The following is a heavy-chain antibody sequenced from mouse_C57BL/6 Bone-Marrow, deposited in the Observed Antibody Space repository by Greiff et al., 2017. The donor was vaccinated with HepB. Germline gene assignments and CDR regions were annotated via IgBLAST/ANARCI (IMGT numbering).Heavy chain of an antibody. CDR3: ARFSYYYGSSFYYFDY. Sequence: QVQLKQPGAELVKPGASVKLSCKASGYTFTSYWMHWVKQRPGQGLEWIGMIHPNSGSTNYNEKFKSKATLTVDKSSSTAYMQLSSLTSEDSAVYYCARFSYYYGSSFYYFDYWGQGTTLTVSS. D-gene: IGHD1-1*01. V-gene: IGHV1-64*01. CDR2: IHPNSGST. CDR1: GYTFTSYW. J-gene: IGHJ2*01.